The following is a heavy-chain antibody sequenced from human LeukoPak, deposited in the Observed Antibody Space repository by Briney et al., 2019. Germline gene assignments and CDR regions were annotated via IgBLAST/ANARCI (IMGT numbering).Heavy chain of an antibody. V-gene: IGHV3-7*01. CDR2: IKQDVSEK. CDR1: GFTFSSYW. CDR3: ARSIATDIDPFDC. Sequence: GGSVRLSCAASGFTFSSYWMSWVRQAPGKGLEWVANIKQDVSEKHSKNSLSLQMTSLRVEDTAVYYCARSIATDIDPFDCWGQGTTVTVST. J-gene: IGHJ4*02. D-gene: IGHD1-1*01.